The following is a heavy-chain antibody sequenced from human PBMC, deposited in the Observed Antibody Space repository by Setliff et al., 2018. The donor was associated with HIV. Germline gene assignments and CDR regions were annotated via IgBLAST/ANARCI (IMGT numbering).Heavy chain of an antibody. Sequence: SETLSLTCAVSGYSISSGYYWGCIRQPPGKGLEWIGSIYHSGSTYYNPSLKSRVTISVDTSKNELSLKLSSVTAADTAVYYCARHDDTSSWLDAFDIWGQGTMVTVSS. CDR1: GYSISSGYY. CDR3: ARHDDTSSWLDAFDI. V-gene: IGHV4-38-2*01. D-gene: IGHD6-13*01. J-gene: IGHJ3*02. CDR2: IYHSGST.